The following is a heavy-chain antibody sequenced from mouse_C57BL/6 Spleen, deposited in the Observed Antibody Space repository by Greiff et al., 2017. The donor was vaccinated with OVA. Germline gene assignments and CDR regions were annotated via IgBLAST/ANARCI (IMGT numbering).Heavy chain of an antibody. Sequence: VQLQQPGAELVKPGASVKLSCKASGYTFTSYWMQWVKQRPGQGLAWIGEIDPSDSYTNYNQKFKGKATLTVDTSSSTAYMQLSSLTSEDSAVYYCARGGYSNYSWFAYWGQGTLVTVSA. J-gene: IGHJ3*01. CDR3: ARGGYSNYSWFAY. D-gene: IGHD2-5*01. CDR1: GYTFTSYW. CDR2: IDPSDSYT. V-gene: IGHV1-50*01.